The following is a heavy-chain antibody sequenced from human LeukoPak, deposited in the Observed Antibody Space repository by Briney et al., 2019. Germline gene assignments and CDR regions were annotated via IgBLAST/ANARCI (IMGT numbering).Heavy chain of an antibody. CDR3: ARVEDGYNYVGY. V-gene: IGHV4-34*01. J-gene: IGHJ4*02. D-gene: IGHD5-24*01. CDR2: INHSGST. CDR1: GGSFSGNY. Sequence: SETLSLTCAVDGGSFSGNYWNWIRQPPGKGLEWIGEINHSGSTNYNPSLKSRVTISVDTSQNQLSLKLSSVTAADTAVYYCARVEDGYNYVGYWGQGTLATVSS.